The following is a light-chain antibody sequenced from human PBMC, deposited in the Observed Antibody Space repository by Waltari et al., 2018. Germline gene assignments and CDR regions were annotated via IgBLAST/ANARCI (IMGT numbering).Light chain of an antibody. V-gene: IGLV2-23*02. CDR3: CSDAGSSTWV. J-gene: IGLJ3*02. CDR1: SSAVGSYNL. CDR2: EVS. Sequence: QSALTQPASVSGSPGQSITISCTGTSSAVGSYNLVSWYQQHPGKAPKLMIYEVSKRPSGGSNRLSGSKSGNTASLTISGLQAEDEADYYCCSDAGSSTWVFGGGTKLTVL.